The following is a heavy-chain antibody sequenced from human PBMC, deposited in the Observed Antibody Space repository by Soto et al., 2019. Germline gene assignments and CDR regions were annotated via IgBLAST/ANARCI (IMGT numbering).Heavy chain of an antibody. CDR2: IFDDGYT. CDR1: GDSISGSPYF. Sequence: QLQLQESGPGLVKPSETLSLTCTVSGDSISGSPYFWGWIRQPPGKGLEWIASIFDDGYTSYTPSIKSRAIISVHPTKNQFSLKLTSVSAADTDIYFCARLQAAVPHYWGQGTLVIVSS. CDR3: ARLQAAVPHY. D-gene: IGHD6-13*01. J-gene: IGHJ4*02. V-gene: IGHV4-39*01.